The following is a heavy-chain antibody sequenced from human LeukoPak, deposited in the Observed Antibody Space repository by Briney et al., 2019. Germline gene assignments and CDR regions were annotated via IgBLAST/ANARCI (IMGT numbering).Heavy chain of an antibody. CDR2: ISAGGGST. V-gene: IGHV3-23*01. CDR3: AKDRGPYSGYDSFFDF. J-gene: IGHJ4*02. D-gene: IGHD5-12*01. CDR1: GFILSSYA. Sequence: PGGSLRLSCAASGFILSSYAMHWVRPAPGKGLEWVSGISAGGGSTYYSDSVKGRFTISRDNSKNPLFLQMDSLRAEDTAGYYSAKDRGPYSGYDSFFDFWGQGNLVTVSS.